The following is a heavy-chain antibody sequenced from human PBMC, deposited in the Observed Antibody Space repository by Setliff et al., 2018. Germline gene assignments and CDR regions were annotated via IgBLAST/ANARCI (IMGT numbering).Heavy chain of an antibody. D-gene: IGHD2-21*01. CDR1: GGSFSSFS. Sequence: ASVKVSCKASGGSFSSFSIHWVRQAPGQGLEWMGRIMPIFGSTNYAQNFQGRVTITADKSTSTAYMDLSSLRSEDSAVYYCARDRGGTAIANWFDRWGQGTRVTAPQ. CDR3: ARDRGGTAIANWFDR. V-gene: IGHV1-69*08. J-gene: IGHJ5*02. CDR2: IMPIFGST.